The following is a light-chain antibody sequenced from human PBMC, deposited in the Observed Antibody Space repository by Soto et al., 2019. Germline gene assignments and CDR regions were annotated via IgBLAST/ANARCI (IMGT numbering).Light chain of an antibody. V-gene: IGKV3-20*01. CDR3: QQYGTSPPT. Sequence: EIVLTQSPGTLSVSPGERATLSCRASQSVSSNLAWYQQKPGQAPRLLMSGASSRATGTPDRFSGSGSGTDFILTISRLEPEDFAVYYCQQYGTSPPTFGQGTRLEIK. J-gene: IGKJ5*01. CDR2: GAS. CDR1: QSVSSN.